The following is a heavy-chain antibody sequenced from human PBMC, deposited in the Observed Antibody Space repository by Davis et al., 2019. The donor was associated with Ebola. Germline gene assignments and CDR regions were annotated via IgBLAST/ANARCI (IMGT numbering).Heavy chain of an antibody. D-gene: IGHD6-19*01. CDR2: ISSSSNHI. Sequence: GGSLRLSCAASGFTFSSNSMNWVRQAPGKGLEWVSFISSSSNHIYYADSVKGRFTISRDNSKNTLFLQLNSLVVEDTAVYYCAKGGSGWPSDYSYGLGVWGKGTTATVSS. CDR1: GFTFSSNS. CDR3: AKGGSGWPSDYSYGLGV. V-gene: IGHV3-21*04. J-gene: IGHJ6*04.